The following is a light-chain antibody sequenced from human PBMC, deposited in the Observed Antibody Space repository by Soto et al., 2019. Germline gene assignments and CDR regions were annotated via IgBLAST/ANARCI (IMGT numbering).Light chain of an antibody. J-gene: IGKJ1*01. Sequence: EIVLTQSPGTLSLSPGESATLSCRASQSVSSSSLAWYRQTPGQPPGLLIYGTSTRATDIPGRFSGSGSGTDFTLTITRLEPEDFAVYFCLQYGDSPPTFGQGTKVEVK. CDR3: LQYGDSPPT. CDR1: QSVSSSS. V-gene: IGKV3-20*01. CDR2: GTS.